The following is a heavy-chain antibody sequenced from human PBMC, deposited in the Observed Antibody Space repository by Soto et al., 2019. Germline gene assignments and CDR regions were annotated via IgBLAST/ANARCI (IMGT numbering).Heavy chain of an antibody. V-gene: IGHV1-69*12. D-gene: IGHD6-13*01. CDR1: GDTFNSYA. CDR2: IIPIFGAG. CDR3: ARELRITTAVARPYDF. Sequence: QVQLMQSGAEVRKPGSSVKVSCKASGDTFNSYAVNWVRQAPGQGLECMGGIIPIFGAGNYAQKFKGRVTITADESTSTVYMELRSLRSDGTAVFYCARELRITTAVARPYDFWGQGTLVTVSS. J-gene: IGHJ4*02.